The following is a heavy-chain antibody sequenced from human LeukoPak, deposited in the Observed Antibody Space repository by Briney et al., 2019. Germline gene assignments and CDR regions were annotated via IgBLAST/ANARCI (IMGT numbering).Heavy chain of an antibody. CDR1: GFILSNYG. CDR3: ATDSSGWFAFDI. J-gene: IGHJ3*02. CDR2: IRYDGSNK. D-gene: IGHD6-19*01. Sequence: GGSLRLSCAASGFILSNYGMHWVRQGPGKGLEWVAFIRYDGSNKYNTDSVKGRFTTSRGSSKNTLYLQMNSLRVEDTAVYYCATDSSGWFAFDIWGQGKMVTVSS. V-gene: IGHV3-30*02.